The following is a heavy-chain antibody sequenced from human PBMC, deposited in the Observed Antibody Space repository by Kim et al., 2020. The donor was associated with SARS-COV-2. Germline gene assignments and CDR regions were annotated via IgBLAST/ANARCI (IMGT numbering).Heavy chain of an antibody. V-gene: IGHV3-9*01. D-gene: IGHD6-19*01. Sequence: GGSLRLSCAASGFTFGDYAMHWVRQAPGKGLEWVSGISWNSGSIGYADSVKGRFTISRDNAKNSLYLQMNSLRAEDTALYYCAKGWPDSSGWLASPEKDYWGRGTLVTVSS. CDR1: GFTFGDYA. J-gene: IGHJ4*02. CDR2: ISWNSGSI. CDR3: AKGWPDSSGWLASPEKDY.